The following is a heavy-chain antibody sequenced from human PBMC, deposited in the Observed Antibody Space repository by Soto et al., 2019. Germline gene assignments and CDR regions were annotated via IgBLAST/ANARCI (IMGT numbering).Heavy chain of an antibody. Sequence: ASVKVSGKASGYTFTSYGISCVLQSPVQGLEWMGCISAYNGNTNYAQKLQGRVTMTTDTSTSTAYMELRSLRSDDTAVYYCARDGWLRLAPFDYWGQGTLVTVSS. CDR2: ISAYNGNT. CDR3: ARDGWLRLAPFDY. CDR1: GYTFTSYG. J-gene: IGHJ4*02. V-gene: IGHV1-18*01. D-gene: IGHD5-12*01.